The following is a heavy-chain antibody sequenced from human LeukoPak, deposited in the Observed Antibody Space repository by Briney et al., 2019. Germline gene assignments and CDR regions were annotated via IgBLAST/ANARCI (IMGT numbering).Heavy chain of an antibody. CDR1: GGTFSSHT. CDR2: IIPIFDSV. J-gene: IGHJ6*03. D-gene: IGHD4-17*01. V-gene: IGHV1-69*08. CDR3: ARGDYGDYGHFMDV. Sequence: GASVKVSCKASGGTFSSHTISWVRQAPGQGLEWMGRIIPIFDSVNHAQRFQGRVTITVDKSTSTVYMELSRLRYEDRAVYYCARGDYGDYGHFMDVWGEGTTVIVSS.